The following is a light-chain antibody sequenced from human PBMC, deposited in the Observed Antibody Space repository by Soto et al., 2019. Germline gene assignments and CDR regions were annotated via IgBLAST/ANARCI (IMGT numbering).Light chain of an antibody. CDR3: QSYDNSLSGYV. V-gene: IGLV1-40*01. CDR1: TSNIGAGYD. Sequence: QSVLTQPPSVSGAPGQRVTVSCTGSTSNIGAGYDVHWYQHLPGTAPKLLIHGNTNRPSGVPDRFSGSKSGTSASLAITGLQAGDEADYYCQSYDNSLSGYVFGTGTKLTVL. CDR2: GNT. J-gene: IGLJ1*01.